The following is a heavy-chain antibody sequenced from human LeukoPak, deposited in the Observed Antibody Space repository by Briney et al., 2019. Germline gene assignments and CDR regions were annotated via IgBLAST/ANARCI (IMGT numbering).Heavy chain of an antibody. Sequence: SETLSLTCTVSGGSISSSSYYWGWIRQPPGKGLKWIGSIYYTGSTYYNPSLKSRVTISVDTSKNQFSLKLSSVTAADTAVYYCARHLISTWPNYYYYYYMDVWGKGTTVTISS. J-gene: IGHJ6*03. D-gene: IGHD6-13*01. CDR1: GGSISSSSYY. CDR3: ARHLISTWPNYYYYYYMDV. CDR2: IYYTGST. V-gene: IGHV4-39*01.